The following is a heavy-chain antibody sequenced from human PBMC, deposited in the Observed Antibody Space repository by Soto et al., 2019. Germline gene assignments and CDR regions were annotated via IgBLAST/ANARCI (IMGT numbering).Heavy chain of an antibody. D-gene: IGHD4-17*01. V-gene: IGHV4-39*01. CDR1: GGSINSSNYC. CDR2: IYSSGNT. Sequence: QLQLQESGPGLVNPSGTLSLTCTVSGGSINSSNYCWGWIRQPPGKGLEWIGNIYSSGNTYYNPPLTSRVTISIDTSKNQFSLKLNSVTAADTALYYCARAYLIYGDYLVDAFDIWGQGTMVTVSS. J-gene: IGHJ3*02. CDR3: ARAYLIYGDYLVDAFDI.